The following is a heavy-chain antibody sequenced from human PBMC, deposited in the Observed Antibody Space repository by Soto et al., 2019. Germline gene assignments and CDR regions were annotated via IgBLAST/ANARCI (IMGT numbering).Heavy chain of an antibody. CDR3: ARGGDDSRLEQALDV. J-gene: IGHJ6*02. V-gene: IGHV1-46*01. CDR1: GYLFTIYY. CDR2: RNASGGLT. D-gene: IGHD3-16*01. Sequence: QVQLVQSGAEMKKPGASVKVSCKASGYLFTIYYMHWVRQAPGQGLEWMGVRNASGGLTHYAQKFQGRVSFTCVTSTITVNMELRSLRSDDTAIYYCARGGDDSRLEQALDVWGQGNRVTVSS.